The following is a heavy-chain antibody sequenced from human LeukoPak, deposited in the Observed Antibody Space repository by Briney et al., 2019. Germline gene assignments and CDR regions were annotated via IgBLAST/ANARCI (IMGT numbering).Heavy chain of an antibody. J-gene: IGHJ5*02. Sequence: GGSLRLSCAASGFTFDDYAMHWVRQVPGKGPEWVSGISWNSGSIGYAASVTGRFTISRDNAKNSLYLQMNSLRAEDTALYYCAKGTGYSYGNNWFDPWGQGTLVTVSS. CDR2: ISWNSGSI. D-gene: IGHD5-18*01. CDR1: GFTFDDYA. V-gene: IGHV3-9*01. CDR3: AKGTGYSYGNNWFDP.